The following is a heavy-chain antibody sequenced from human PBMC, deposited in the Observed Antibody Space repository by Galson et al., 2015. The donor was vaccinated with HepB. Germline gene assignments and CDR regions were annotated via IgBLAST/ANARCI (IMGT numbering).Heavy chain of an antibody. D-gene: IGHD3-22*01. J-gene: IGHJ3*02. CDR1: GGSISSGGYS. Sequence: TLSLTCAVSGGSISSGGYSWSWIRQPPGKGLEWIGYIYHSGSTYYNPSLKSRVTISVDRSKNQFSLKLSSVTAADTAVYYCARALVQYYYDSSGFSHAFDIWGQGTMVTVSS. CDR3: ARALVQYYYDSSGFSHAFDI. CDR2: IYHSGST. V-gene: IGHV4-30-2*01.